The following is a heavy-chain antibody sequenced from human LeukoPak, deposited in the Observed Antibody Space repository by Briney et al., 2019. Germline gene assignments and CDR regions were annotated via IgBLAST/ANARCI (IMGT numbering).Heavy chain of an antibody. D-gene: IGHD3-10*01. J-gene: IGHJ4*02. CDR1: KFTFSNYG. Sequence: GRSLRLSCTASKFTFSNYGMQWVRQAPGKGLEWVAVISFDGRTKYYADSVKGRFTLSRDNSRKTIDLQMNSLGPEDTAVYYCAKEYDSGGYGAYFDYWGRGTLVTVSS. CDR3: AKEYDSGGYGAYFDY. V-gene: IGHV3-30*18. CDR2: ISFDGRTK.